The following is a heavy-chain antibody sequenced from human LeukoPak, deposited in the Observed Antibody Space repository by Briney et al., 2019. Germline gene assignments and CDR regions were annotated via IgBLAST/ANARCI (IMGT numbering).Heavy chain of an antibody. V-gene: IGHV4-61*02. J-gene: IGHJ3*02. Sequence: PSETLSLTCTVSGGSISSSSYYWSWIRQPAGKGLEWIGRTYTSGSTNYNPSLKSRVTISVDTSKNQFSLKLSSVTAADTAVYYCARDRPSAYYDILTGYQTAFDIWGQGTMVTVSS. CDR2: TYTSGST. CDR3: ARDRPSAYYDILTGYQTAFDI. D-gene: IGHD3-9*01. CDR1: GGSISSSSYY.